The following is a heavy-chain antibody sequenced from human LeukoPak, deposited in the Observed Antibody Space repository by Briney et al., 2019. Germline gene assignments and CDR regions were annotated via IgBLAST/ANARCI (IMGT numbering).Heavy chain of an antibody. CDR1: GYTFTGYY. Sequence: ASVKVSCEASGYTFTGYYMHWVRQAPGQGLEWMGWINHNSGGTNYAQKFQGRVTMTRDTSISTAYMELSRLRSDDTAVYYCARDPWFGELLSGYYYGMDVWGQGTTVTVSS. J-gene: IGHJ6*02. CDR3: ARDPWFGELLSGYYYGMDV. D-gene: IGHD3-10*01. CDR2: INHNSGGT. V-gene: IGHV1-2*02.